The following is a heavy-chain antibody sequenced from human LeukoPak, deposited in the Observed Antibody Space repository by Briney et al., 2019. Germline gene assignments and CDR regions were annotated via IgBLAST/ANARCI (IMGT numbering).Heavy chain of an antibody. V-gene: IGHV4-59*01. CDR3: ARGLSGGAPYYFDY. D-gene: IGHD3-10*01. Sequence: PSETLSLTCTVSGGSISSYYWSWIRQPPGKGLEWIGYIYYSGSTNYNPSLKSRVTISVDTSKNQFSLKLSSVTAADTAVYYCARGLSGGAPYYFDYWGQGTLVTVSS. J-gene: IGHJ4*02. CDR1: GGSISSYY. CDR2: IYYSGST.